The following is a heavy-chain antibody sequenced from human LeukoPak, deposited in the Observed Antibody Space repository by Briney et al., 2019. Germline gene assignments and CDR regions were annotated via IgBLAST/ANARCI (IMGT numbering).Heavy chain of an antibody. CDR3: ATTTGTYVYGMDV. CDR2: ISNSSSYT. D-gene: IGHD1-1*01. Sequence: GGSLRLSCAASGFTFSDYYMSWLRQAPGKGLEWVSYISNSSSYTNYADSVKGRFTISRDNAKNPLYLQMNSLRAEDTAVYYCATTTGTYVYGMDVWGKGTTVTVSS. V-gene: IGHV3-11*06. J-gene: IGHJ6*04. CDR1: GFTFSDYY.